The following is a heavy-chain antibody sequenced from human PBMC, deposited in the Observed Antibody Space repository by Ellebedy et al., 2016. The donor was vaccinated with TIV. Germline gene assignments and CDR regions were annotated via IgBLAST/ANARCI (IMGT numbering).Heavy chain of an antibody. V-gene: IGHV3-11*01. J-gene: IGHJ5*02. Sequence: GESLKISCAASGFTFSDYAMSWIRQAPGKELEWLSYISSSGSTIYYADSVKGRFTISRDNAKNSLYLQVNSLRAEDTAVYYCARDTRFIDQQHNWFDPWGQGTLVTVSS. D-gene: IGHD2-2*01. CDR2: ISSSGSTI. CDR3: ARDTRFIDQQHNWFDP. CDR1: GFTFSDYA.